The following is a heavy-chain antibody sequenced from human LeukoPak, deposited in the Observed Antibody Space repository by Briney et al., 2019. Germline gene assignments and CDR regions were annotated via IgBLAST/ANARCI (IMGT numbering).Heavy chain of an antibody. J-gene: IGHJ4*02. CDR3: ARDGSSGWSWVEY. CDR1: GFTFSSYG. D-gene: IGHD6-19*01. Sequence: GRSLRLSCAASGFTFSSYGMHGVRQAPGKGLEWVAVIWFVGSNKYYAGSVKGRFTISRDNSSNTLYLQINSLRAADTAVQYCARDGSSGWSWVEYCGEGTLVT. CDR2: IWFVGSNK. V-gene: IGHV3-33*01.